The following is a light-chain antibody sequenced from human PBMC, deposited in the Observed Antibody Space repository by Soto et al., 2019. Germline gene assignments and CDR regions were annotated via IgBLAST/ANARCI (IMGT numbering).Light chain of an antibody. J-gene: IGLJ1*01. CDR3: CSHAGRTTYV. V-gene: IGLV2-23*02. Sequence: QSVLTQPGSVSGSPGQSITISCTGTSSDVGSYNLVSWYQQHPGKAPKLMIFEVSKRPSGVSNRFSGSKSDNTASLAISGLQAEDEADYYCCSHAGRTTYVFGTGTKVTVL. CDR2: EVS. CDR1: SSDVGSYNL.